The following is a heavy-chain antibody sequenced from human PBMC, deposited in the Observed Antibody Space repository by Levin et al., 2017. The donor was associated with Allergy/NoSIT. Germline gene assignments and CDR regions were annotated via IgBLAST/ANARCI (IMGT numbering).Heavy chain of an antibody. J-gene: IGHJ3*02. CDR2: ISGSGGST. V-gene: IGHV3-23*01. Sequence: GESLKISCAASGFTFSSYAMSWVRQAPGKGLEWVSAISGSGGSTYYADSVKGRFTISRDNSKNTLYLQMNSLRAEDTAVYYCAKGGAPDATLLDDAFDIWGQGTMVTVSS. CDR3: AKGGAPDATLLDDAFDI. CDR1: GFTFSSYA. D-gene: IGHD2-15*01.